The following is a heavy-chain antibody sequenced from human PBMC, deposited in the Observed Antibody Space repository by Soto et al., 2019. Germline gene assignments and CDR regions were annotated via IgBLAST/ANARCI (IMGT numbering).Heavy chain of an antibody. Sequence: SETLSLTCTVSGGSISSYYWSWIRQPPGKGLEWIGYIYYSGSTNYNPSLKSRVTISVDTSKNQFSLKLSSVTAADTAVYYCARVTAPSRDYDFWSGYYIHAYWGQGTLVTVSA. CDR1: GGSISSYY. CDR2: IYYSGST. V-gene: IGHV4-59*08. CDR3: ARVTAPSRDYDFWSGYYIHAY. J-gene: IGHJ4*02. D-gene: IGHD3-3*01.